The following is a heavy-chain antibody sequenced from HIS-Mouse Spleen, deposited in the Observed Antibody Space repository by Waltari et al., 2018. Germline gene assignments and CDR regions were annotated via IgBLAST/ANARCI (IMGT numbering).Heavy chain of an antibody. CDR2: IDWDDDK. CDR3: ARIAEGYTSGWYAFDY. CDR1: GFSLSTSGMC. Sequence: QVTLRESGPALVKPTQTLTLTCTFSGFSLSTSGMCVSWIRQHPGKALEWLARIDWDDDKYYSTSLKTRLTISTDTSKNQVVLTMTNMDPLDTATYYCARIAEGYTSGWYAFDYWGQGTLVTVSS. V-gene: IGHV2-70*15. J-gene: IGHJ4*02. D-gene: IGHD6-19*01.